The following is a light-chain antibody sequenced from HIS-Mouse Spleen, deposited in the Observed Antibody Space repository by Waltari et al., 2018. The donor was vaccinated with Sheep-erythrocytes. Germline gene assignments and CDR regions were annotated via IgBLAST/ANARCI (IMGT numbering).Light chain of an antibody. V-gene: IGKV2-28*01. CDR3: MQALQTPYT. Sequence: DIVMTPSPLSLPVTPGAPASVSCRVSQSLLHSNGYNYLDWYLQKPGQSPQLLIYLGSNRASGVPDRFSGSGSGTDFTLKISRVEAEDVGVYYCMQALQTPYTFGQGTKLESK. J-gene: IGKJ2*01. CDR1: QSLLHSNGYNY. CDR2: LGS.